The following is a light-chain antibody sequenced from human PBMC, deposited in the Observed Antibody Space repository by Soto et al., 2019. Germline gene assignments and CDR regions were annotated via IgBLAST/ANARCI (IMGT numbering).Light chain of an antibody. V-gene: IGLV3-1*01. CDR1: KLGDKY. CDR2: QDS. Sequence: SYELTQPPSVSVSPGQTASITCSGDKLGDKYACWYQQKPGQSPVLVIYQDSKRPSGIPERFSGSNSGNTATLTISGTQAMDEADYYCQAWDSSTSSVFGTGTTLTVL. CDR3: QAWDSSTSSV. J-gene: IGLJ1*01.